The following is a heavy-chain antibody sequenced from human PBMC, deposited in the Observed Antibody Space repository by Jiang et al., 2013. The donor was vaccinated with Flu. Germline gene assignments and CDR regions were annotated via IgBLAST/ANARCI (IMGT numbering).Heavy chain of an antibody. CDR1: GFRFGDYA. CDR3: TRDPEGLWFGELFV. D-gene: IGHD3-10*01. CDR2: IRANTYGETT. V-gene: IGHV3-49*03. Sequence: QLVESGGDLVQTGRSLRLSCRGSGFRFGDYAMSWFRQAPGKGLEWIGVIRANTYGETTANAASVKGRFTLSRDDSKRVAYLQMNSLRPDDTAVYYCTRDPEGLWFGELFVWGQGTLVTVSS. J-gene: IGHJ4*02.